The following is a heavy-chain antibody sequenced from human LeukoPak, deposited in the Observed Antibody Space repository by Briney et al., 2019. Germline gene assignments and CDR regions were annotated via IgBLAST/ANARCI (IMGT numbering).Heavy chain of an antibody. CDR2: ISGSGGTT. CDR3: AKDVQSWPTYFDY. D-gene: IGHD1-1*01. CDR1: GFTFSNYA. V-gene: IGHV3-23*01. J-gene: IGHJ4*02. Sequence: TGGSLRLSCAASGFTFSNYAMSWVRHAPGKGLEGVSAISGSGGTTYYADSVKGRFTVSRDNSKNTLYLQVNSLRAADTAVYFCAKDVQSWPTYFDYWGQGTLVTVSS.